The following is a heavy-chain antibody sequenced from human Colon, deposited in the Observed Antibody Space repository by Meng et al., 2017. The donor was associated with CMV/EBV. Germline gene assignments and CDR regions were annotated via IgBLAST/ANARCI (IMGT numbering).Heavy chain of an antibody. Sequence: GGSLRLSWAASGFTFSSYSMNGVRQAPGKGLEWVSSISSSSSYIYYADSVKGRFTISRDNAKNSLYLQMNILRAEDTAVYYGARDRWGSDDAAAGFDYWGQGTLVTVSS. CDR3: ARDRWGSDDAAAGFDY. D-gene: IGHD6-13*01. J-gene: IGHJ4*02. V-gene: IGHV3-21*01. CDR1: GFTFSSYS. CDR2: ISSSSSYI.